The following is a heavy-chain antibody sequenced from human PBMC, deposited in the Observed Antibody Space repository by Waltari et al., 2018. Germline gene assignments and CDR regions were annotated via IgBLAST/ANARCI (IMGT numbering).Heavy chain of an antibody. V-gene: IGHV3-74*01. CDR3: ASLSAPIDY. CDR1: GSLFSGYW. J-gene: IGHJ4*02. Sequence: EVLLVESGGGVVQPGGSLTLSCATSGSLFSGYWMHWVRQSPGKGLGGVSEIDSTGGSTTYADSVRGRFTISRDNDKNTIYLHMNSLRAEDTALYYCASLSAPIDYWGQGTLVTVSS. CDR2: IDSTGGST. D-gene: IGHD6-25*01.